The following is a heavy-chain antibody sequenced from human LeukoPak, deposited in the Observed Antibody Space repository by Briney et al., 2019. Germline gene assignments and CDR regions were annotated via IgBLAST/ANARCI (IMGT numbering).Heavy chain of an antibody. CDR1: GSTFSSYS. V-gene: IGHV3-21*01. CDR2: ISSSSSYI. Sequence: PGGSLRLSCAASGSTFSSYSMNWVRQAPGKGLEWVSPISSSSSYIYYADSVKGRFTISRDNAKNSLYLQMNSLRAEDTAVYYCARDRSVGATSSCFDYWGQGTLVTVSS. CDR3: ARDRSVGATSSCFDY. J-gene: IGHJ4*02. D-gene: IGHD1-26*01.